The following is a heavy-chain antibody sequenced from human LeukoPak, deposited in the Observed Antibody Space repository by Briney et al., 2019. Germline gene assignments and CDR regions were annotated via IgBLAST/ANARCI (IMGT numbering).Heavy chain of an antibody. CDR3: ARAIRSTRVPAPTPFDY. Sequence: ASVKVSCKASGYTFTSYYMHWVRQAPGQGLEWMGIINPSGGSTSYAQKFQGRVTMTRDTSTSTVYMELSSLRSEDTAVYYCARAIRSTRVPAPTPFDYWGQGTLVTVSS. V-gene: IGHV1-46*01. CDR2: INPSGGST. J-gene: IGHJ4*02. CDR1: GYTFTSYY. D-gene: IGHD2-2*01.